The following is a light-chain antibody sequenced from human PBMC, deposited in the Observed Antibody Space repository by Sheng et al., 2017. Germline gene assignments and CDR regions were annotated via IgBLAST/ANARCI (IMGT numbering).Light chain of an antibody. CDR3: QQYDHLPYS. Sequence: DIQMTQSPSSLSASVGDRVTITCQASQDISNYLNWYQQKPGKAPKLLIYDASNLETGVPSRFSGSGSGTDFTFTISSLQPEDIATYYCQQYDHLPYSFGPGDQAGD. CDR1: QDISNY. V-gene: IGKV1-33*01. CDR2: DAS. J-gene: IGKJ2*03.